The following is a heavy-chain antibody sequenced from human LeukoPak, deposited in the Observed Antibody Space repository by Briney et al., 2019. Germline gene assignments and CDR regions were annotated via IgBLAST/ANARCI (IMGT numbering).Heavy chain of an antibody. CDR1: GFIFRNHA. V-gene: IGHV3-23*01. Sequence: PGGSLRLSCAASGFIFRNHAMNWARQAPGQGLEWVSGVSASGGSTFNTDSVKGRFSISRDNSKNTLYLEMNSLRPEDTALYYCAKSLGNQGVIDYWGQGTLVTVSS. CDR3: AKSLGNQGVIDY. CDR2: VSASGGST. J-gene: IGHJ4*02. D-gene: IGHD3-10*01.